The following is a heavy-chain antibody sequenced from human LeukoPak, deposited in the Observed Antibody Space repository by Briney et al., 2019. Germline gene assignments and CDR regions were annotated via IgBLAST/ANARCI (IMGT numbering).Heavy chain of an antibody. CDR2: ISSSGTYI. Sequence: GGSLRLSCAASGFTFSSYSMNWVRQAPGKGLEWVSSISSSGTYIYYADSLKGRFTISRDNAKNSLYLQMNSLRAEDTALYYCASPIYTDAFDIWGQGTMVTGSS. CDR1: GFTFSSYS. D-gene: IGHD2-2*02. J-gene: IGHJ3*02. CDR3: ASPIYTDAFDI. V-gene: IGHV3-21*01.